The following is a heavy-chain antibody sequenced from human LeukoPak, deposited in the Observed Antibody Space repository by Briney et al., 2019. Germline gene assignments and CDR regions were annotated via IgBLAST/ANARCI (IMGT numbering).Heavy chain of an antibody. CDR2: INHSGST. D-gene: IGHD3-3*01. Sequence: SETLSLTCAVYGGSFSSYYWSWIRQPPRKGLEWIGEINHSGSTNYNPSLNSRVTISVDTSKNQISLKLSSVTATDTAVYYCARGFGVLYYYYYYMDVWGKGTTVTVSS. V-gene: IGHV4-34*01. CDR3: ARGFGVLYYYYYYMDV. J-gene: IGHJ6*03. CDR1: GGSFSSYY.